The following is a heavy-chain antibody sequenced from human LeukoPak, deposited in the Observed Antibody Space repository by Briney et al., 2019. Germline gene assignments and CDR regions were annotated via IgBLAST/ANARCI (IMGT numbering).Heavy chain of an antibody. V-gene: IGHV3-13*04. CDR3: ARGIAAAGFDAFDI. J-gene: IGHJ3*02. CDR1: GFTFSSYD. CDR2: IGTAGDT. D-gene: IGHD6-13*01. Sequence: GGSLRLSSAASGFTFSSYDMHWVRQATGKGLEWVSAIGTAGDTYYPGSVKGRFTISRENAKNSLYLQMNRLRAGDTAVYYCARGIAAAGFDAFDIWGQGTMVTVSS.